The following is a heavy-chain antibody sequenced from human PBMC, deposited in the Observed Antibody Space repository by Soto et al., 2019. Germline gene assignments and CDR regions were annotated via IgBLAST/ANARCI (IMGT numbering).Heavy chain of an antibody. Sequence: QVQLQESGPGLVKPSETLSLTCAVSGDSISSYYCMWIRQPPGKGLESIGYLYYGRSANYNPSLQRRVPLAVHTSANQCSLTLSSMPAADSAVYYCALRSMAVVPQYWGQGTLVTVSS. D-gene: IGHD3-22*01. CDR3: ALRSMAVVPQY. CDR1: GDSISSYY. CDR2: LYYGRSA. J-gene: IGHJ4*02. V-gene: IGHV4-59*01.